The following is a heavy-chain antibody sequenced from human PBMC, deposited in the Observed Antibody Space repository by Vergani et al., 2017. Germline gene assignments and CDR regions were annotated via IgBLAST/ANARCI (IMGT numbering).Heavy chain of an antibody. CDR2: IYYSGST. CDR1: GGSISSYY. V-gene: IGHV4-59*01. D-gene: IGHD6-13*01. Sequence: QVQLQESGPGLVKPSETLSLTCTVSGGSISSYYWSWIRQPPGKGLEWIGYIYYSGSTNYNPSLKSRVTISVDTSKNQFSLKLSSVTAADTAVYYCARDRGSSWPFAYWGQGTLVTVSS. CDR3: ARDRGSSWPFAY. J-gene: IGHJ4*02.